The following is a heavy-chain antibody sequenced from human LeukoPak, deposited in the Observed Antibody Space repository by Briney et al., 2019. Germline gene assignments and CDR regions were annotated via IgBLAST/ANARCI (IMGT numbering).Heavy chain of an antibody. CDR1: GFDFDNYW. D-gene: IGHD5-12*01. CDR3: ARDRGGDIVAYDDAFDI. Sequence: GGSLRLSCAASGFDFDNYWMTWVRQAPGKGLEWVANMNQDGSEQYYVDSVKGRFTISRDNGKKSLYLQMNSLRAEDTAVYYCARDRGGDIVAYDDAFDIWGQGTMVTVSS. J-gene: IGHJ3*02. V-gene: IGHV3-7*01. CDR2: MNQDGSEQ.